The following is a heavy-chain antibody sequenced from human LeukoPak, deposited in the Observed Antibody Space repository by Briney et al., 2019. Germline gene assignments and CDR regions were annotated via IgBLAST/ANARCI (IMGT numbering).Heavy chain of an antibody. J-gene: IGHJ4*02. CDR3: TTRGGSFSIFDY. V-gene: IGHV3-74*01. D-gene: IGHD1-26*01. CDR2: INSDGSST. Sequence: AGGSLRLSCAASGFTFSSYWMHWVRQAPGKGLVWVSRINSDGSSTSYADSVKGRFTISRDNAKNTLYLQMNSLRAEDTAVYYYTTRGGSFSIFDYWGQGTLVTVSS. CDR1: GFTFSSYW.